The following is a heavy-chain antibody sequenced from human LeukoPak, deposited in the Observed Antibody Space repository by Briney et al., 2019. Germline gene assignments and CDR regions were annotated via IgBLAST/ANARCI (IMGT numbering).Heavy chain of an antibody. D-gene: IGHD3-3*01. V-gene: IGHV1-69*05. CDR2: IIPIFGTA. CDR3: AREVYDPVRGRYFDY. CDR1: GGTFSSYA. Sequence: SVKVSCKASGGTFSSYAISWVRQAPGQGLEWMGGIIPIFGTANYAQKFQGRVTITTDESTSTAYMELSSLRSEDTAVYYCAREVYDPVRGRYFDYWGQGTLVTVSS. J-gene: IGHJ4*02.